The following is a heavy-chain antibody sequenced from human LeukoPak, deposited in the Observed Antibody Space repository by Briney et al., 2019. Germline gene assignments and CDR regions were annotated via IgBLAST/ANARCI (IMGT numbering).Heavy chain of an antibody. Sequence: GGYLRLYCAGSGFTFDDYAMHWVRQAPGKGLEWVSLISGDGGSTYYEDSVKGRFTISRDNSKNSLYLQMNSLRTEDTALYYCVCLPWYYYDSSGYLRGGYYYGMDVWGQGTTVTVSS. CDR2: ISGDGGST. V-gene: IGHV3-43*02. J-gene: IGHJ6*02. CDR3: VCLPWYYYDSSGYLRGGYYYGMDV. D-gene: IGHD3-22*01. CDR1: GFTFDDYA.